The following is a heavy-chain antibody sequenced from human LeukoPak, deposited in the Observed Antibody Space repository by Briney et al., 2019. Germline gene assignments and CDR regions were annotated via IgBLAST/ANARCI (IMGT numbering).Heavy chain of an antibody. CDR3: ARVVSGYCSSTSCTGGWFDP. CDR1: GGSISSYY. J-gene: IGHJ5*02. V-gene: IGHV4-59*08. D-gene: IGHD2-2*01. Sequence: SETLSLTCTVSGGSISSYYWSWIRQPPGKGLEWIGYIYYSGSTNYNPSLKSRVTISVDTSKNQFSLKLSSVTAADTAVYYCARVVSGYCSSTSCTGGWFDPWGQGTLVTVSS. CDR2: IYYSGST.